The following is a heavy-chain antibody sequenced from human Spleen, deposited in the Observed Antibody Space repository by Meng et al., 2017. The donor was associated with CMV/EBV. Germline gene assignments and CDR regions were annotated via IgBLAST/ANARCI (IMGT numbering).Heavy chain of an antibody. CDR2: IYTSEST. Sequence: QDELQEAGPVLGKPAETLSLTCTVFGWSCSRYYWGWIRQPPGKGLEWIGRIYTSESTNYNPSLKSRVTITIDTSKNQFFLKLSSVTAADTAVYYCARVLSGPFDYWGQGTLVTVSS. J-gene: IGHJ4*02. CDR1: GWSCSRYY. CDR3: ARVLSGPFDY. D-gene: IGHD3-10*01. V-gene: IGHV4-4*08.